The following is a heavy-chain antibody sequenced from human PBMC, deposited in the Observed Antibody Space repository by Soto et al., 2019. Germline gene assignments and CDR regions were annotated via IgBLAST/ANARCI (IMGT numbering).Heavy chain of an antibody. CDR1: GFTFSTCA. J-gene: IGHJ5*02. CDR3: ARDRQSGTTYVNYFDP. CDR2: MSYDGSNK. V-gene: IGHV3-30-3*01. Sequence: QVQLVESGGGVVQPGRSLRLSCAASGFTFSTCAMHWVRQAPGKGLEWVAVMSYDGSNKYYADSVKGRFTISRDNSKNTLYPQMNSLRAEDTAVYFCARDRQSGTTYVNYFDPWGQGTLVTVSS. D-gene: IGHD1-1*01.